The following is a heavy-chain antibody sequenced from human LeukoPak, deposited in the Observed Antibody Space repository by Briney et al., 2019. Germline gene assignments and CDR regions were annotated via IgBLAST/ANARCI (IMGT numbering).Heavy chain of an antibody. V-gene: IGHV4-4*02. CDR3: SRENWAFSPFGY. J-gene: IGHJ4*02. Sequence: SETLSLTCGVSGGSISSTNWWRWVRQPPGQGLEWIREISLFGLTNYNPSLKSRVTMSLVKSKNHLSLNLTSVTAADTAVYYCSRENWAFSPFGYWGQGTLVTVPS. CDR1: GGSISSTNW. CDR2: ISLFGLT. D-gene: IGHD3-16*01.